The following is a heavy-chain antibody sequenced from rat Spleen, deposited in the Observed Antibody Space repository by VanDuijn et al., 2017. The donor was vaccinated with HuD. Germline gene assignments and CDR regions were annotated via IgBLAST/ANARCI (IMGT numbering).Heavy chain of an antibody. V-gene: IGHV5-17*01. J-gene: IGHJ2*01. Sequence: EVQLVESGGGLVQPGRPLKLSCSASGFTFSDYTMAWVRQAPKKGLEWVAAIVDDGSNTFYRDSVKGRFTIPRNNAKSTLYLQMDSLRSEDTGIYYCVREERGVDYWGQGVMVTVSS. CDR3: VREERGVDY. CDR1: GFTFSDYT. CDR2: IVDDGSNT.